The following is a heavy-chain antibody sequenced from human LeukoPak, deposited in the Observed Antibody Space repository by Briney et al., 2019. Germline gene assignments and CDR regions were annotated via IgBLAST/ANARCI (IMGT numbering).Heavy chain of an antibody. J-gene: IGHJ4*02. V-gene: IGHV4-34*01. D-gene: IGHD3-22*01. Sequence: SETLSLTCAVYGGSFSGYYWSWIRQPPGKGLEWIGEINHSGSTNYNPSLKSRVTISVDTSKNQFSLKLSSVTAADTAVYYCARVKTEAYYYDSSGYPDYWGQETLVTVSS. CDR2: INHSGST. CDR3: ARVKTEAYYYDSSGYPDY. CDR1: GGSFSGYY.